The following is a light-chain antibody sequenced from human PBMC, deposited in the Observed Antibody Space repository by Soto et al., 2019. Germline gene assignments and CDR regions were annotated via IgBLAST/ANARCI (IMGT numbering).Light chain of an antibody. J-gene: IGLJ1*01. V-gene: IGLV1-44*01. CDR3: AAWEDSLSGSV. CDR1: SSNIGSNT. CDR2: SNN. Sequence: QSAQTQPPSASGTHWQRDTITCSGSSSNIGSNTVNWYQQLPVTAPKLLIYSNNQRPSGVPDRFSASKSGTSASLAISGLQFEDEADYSCAAWEDSLSGSVFGPGTKVTVL.